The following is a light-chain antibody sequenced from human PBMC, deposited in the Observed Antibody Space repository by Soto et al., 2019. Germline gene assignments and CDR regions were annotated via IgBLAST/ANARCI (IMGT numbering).Light chain of an antibody. J-gene: IGKJ1*01. V-gene: IGKV1-5*01. CDR1: QSISNW. CDR3: QQYNSYPWT. CDR2: DVS. Sequence: DIQVTQSPSTLSASVGDRVTITCRASQSISNWLAWYQQKPGKAPKLLIYDVSRLESGVPSRFSGSGSGTEFPLTISSLQPDDFATYYCQQYNSYPWTFGQGTKVEIK.